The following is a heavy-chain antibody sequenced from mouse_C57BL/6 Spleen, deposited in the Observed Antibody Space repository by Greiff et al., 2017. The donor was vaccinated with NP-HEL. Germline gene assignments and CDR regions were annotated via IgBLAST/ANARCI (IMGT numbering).Heavy chain of an antibody. CDR2: IYPGSGST. CDR1: GYTFTSYW. CDR3: ARWIDGYPFDY. J-gene: IGHJ2*01. V-gene: IGHV1-55*01. D-gene: IGHD2-3*01. Sequence: VQLQQSGAELVKPGASVKMSCKASGYTFTSYWITWVKQRPGQGLEWIGDIYPGSGSTNYNEKFKGKATLTVDTSSSTAYMTLSSLTSEDSAVYYCARWIDGYPFDYWGQGTTLTVSS.